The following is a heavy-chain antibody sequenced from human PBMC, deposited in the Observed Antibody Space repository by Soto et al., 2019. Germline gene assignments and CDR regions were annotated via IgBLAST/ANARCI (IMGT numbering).Heavy chain of an antibody. CDR3: ARGGGYSYGYLIYYYYGMDV. J-gene: IGHJ6*02. D-gene: IGHD5-18*01. CDR1: AGTFSSYA. Sequence: QVQLVQSGAEVKKPGSSVKVSCKASAGTFSSYAISWVRQAPGQGLEWMGGIIPIFGTANYAQKFQGRVRITADESTSTADMELSSLRSEDTAVYYCARGGGYSYGYLIYYYYGMDVWGQGTTVTVSS. CDR2: IIPIFGTA. V-gene: IGHV1-69*12.